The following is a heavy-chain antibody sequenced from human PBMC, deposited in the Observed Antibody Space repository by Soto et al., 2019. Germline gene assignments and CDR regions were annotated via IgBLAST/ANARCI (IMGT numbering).Heavy chain of an antibody. J-gene: IGHJ5*02. CDR2: INTYNGNT. Sequence: GASVKVSCKASGYTFTNYGISWVRQAPGQGLEWMGWINTYNGNTNHAQKLQGRVTMTTDTSTSTAYMELRSLRSDDTAVYYCARDDYGRKYWFDPWGQGTLVTVSS. V-gene: IGHV1-18*01. D-gene: IGHD4-17*01. CDR1: GYTFTNYG. CDR3: ARDDYGRKYWFDP.